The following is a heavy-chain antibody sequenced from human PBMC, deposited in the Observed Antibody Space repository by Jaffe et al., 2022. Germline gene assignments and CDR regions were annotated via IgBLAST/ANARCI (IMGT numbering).Heavy chain of an antibody. CDR1: GFTFSTSE. CDR3: AKKFAARSYHMDV. D-gene: IGHD6-13*01. V-gene: IGHV3-48*03. CDR2: VTGSGKTI. Sequence: EVKLVESGGGLVQPGGSLRLSCAASGFTFSTSEMNWVRQAPGKGLEWVSYVTGSGKTIYYADSVKGRFTISRDNANNSLYLQMNSLRAEDTAVYYCAKKFAARSYHMDVWGKGTTVTVSS. J-gene: IGHJ6*03.